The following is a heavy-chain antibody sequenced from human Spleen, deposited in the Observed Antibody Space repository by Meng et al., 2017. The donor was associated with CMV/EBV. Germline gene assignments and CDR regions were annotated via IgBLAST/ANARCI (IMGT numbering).Heavy chain of an antibody. V-gene: IGHV1-2*02. CDR1: GYTFTGYY. CDR2: INPNSGGT. CDR3: ARAYYGSSKGWFDP. Sequence: ASGYTFTGYYMHWVRQAPGQGLEWMGWINPNSGGTNYAQKFQGRVTMTRDTSISTAYMELSRLRSDDTAVYYCARAYYGSSKGWFDPWGQGTLVTVSS. J-gene: IGHJ5*02. D-gene: IGHD3-10*01.